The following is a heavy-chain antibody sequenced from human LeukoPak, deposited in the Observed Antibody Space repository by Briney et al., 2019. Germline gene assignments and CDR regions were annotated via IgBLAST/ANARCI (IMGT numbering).Heavy chain of an antibody. D-gene: IGHD1-14*01. V-gene: IGHV3-23*01. CDR2: ISASGGST. J-gene: IGHJ5*02. Sequence: GGSLRLSCVDSGFTFSSYDMSWVRQIPGKGLEWVSAISASGGSTYYVDSVKHRFTISRDNSKSTLYLQMNSLRAEDTAIFYCARDLNRNWFDPWGQGTLVTVSS. CDR3: ARDLNRNWFDP. CDR1: GFTFSSYD.